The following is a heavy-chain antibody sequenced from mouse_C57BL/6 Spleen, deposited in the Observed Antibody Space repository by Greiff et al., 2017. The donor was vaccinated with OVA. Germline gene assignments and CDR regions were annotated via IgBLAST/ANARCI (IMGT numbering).Heavy chain of an antibody. Sequence: VQLQQSGAELVRPGASVKLSCTASGFNIKDYYMHWVKQRPEQGLAWIGRIDPEDGDTEYAPKFQGKATMTADTSSNTAYLQLSSLTSEDTAVYYCTTSFITTVVPPFAYWGQGTLVTVSA. CDR3: TTSFITTVVPPFAY. CDR1: GFNIKDYY. D-gene: IGHD1-1*01. CDR2: IDPEDGDT. V-gene: IGHV14-1*01. J-gene: IGHJ3*01.